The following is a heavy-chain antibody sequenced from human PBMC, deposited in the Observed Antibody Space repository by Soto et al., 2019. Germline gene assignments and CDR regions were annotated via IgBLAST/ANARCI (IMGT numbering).Heavy chain of an antibody. CDR3: ARRYYYDSSGKGYYYYYGMDV. J-gene: IGHJ6*02. CDR1: GGTFSSYA. D-gene: IGHD3-22*01. V-gene: IGHV1-69*13. CDR2: IIPIFGTA. Sequence: SVKVSCKASGGTFSSYAISWVRQAPGQGLEWMGGIIPIFGTANYAQKFQGRVTITADESTSTAYMELSSRRSEDTAVYYCARRYYYDSSGKGYYYYYGMDVCGQGTTVTVSS.